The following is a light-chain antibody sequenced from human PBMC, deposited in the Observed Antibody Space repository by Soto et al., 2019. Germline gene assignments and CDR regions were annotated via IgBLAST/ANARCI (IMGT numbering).Light chain of an antibody. CDR3: QQYHTASQWT. J-gene: IGKJ1*01. V-gene: IGKV1-5*03. CDR2: RAS. CDR1: QSVGAS. Sequence: DIQLTQSPSTLSASVGYRVTITCRASQSVGASLAWYQQRPGIAPKLLIYRASNLEGGVPSRFSGVGSGTEFSLIITGLQPDDFATYYCQQYHTASQWTFGQGT.